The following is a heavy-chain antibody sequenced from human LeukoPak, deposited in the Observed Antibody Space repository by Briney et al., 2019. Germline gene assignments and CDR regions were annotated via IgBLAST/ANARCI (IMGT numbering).Heavy chain of an antibody. CDR2: INWNSDNI. J-gene: IGHJ3*02. CDR3: ARASYYYDTTGLGAVDI. Sequence: PGRSLRLSCAASGFTFNDHAMYWVRQAPGKGLGWVSGINWNSDNIGYADSVKGRFTISRDDAKNSLFLQMNSLRTEDTALYYCARASYYYDTTGLGAVDIWGQGTMVTVSS. CDR1: GFTFNDHA. D-gene: IGHD3-22*01. V-gene: IGHV3-9*01.